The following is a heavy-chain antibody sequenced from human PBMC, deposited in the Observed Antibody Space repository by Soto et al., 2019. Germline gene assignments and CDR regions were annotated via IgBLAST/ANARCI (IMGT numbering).Heavy chain of an antibody. V-gene: IGHV3-23*01. J-gene: IGHJ5*02. Sequence: GGSLRLSCAASGFTFSSDAMNWGRQAPGKGLEWVSVISGSGGSTYYADSVKGRFTISRDNSKNTLYLQMDSLRAEDTAVYYCANLYCSSSSCYLPWGQGTLVTVSS. CDR3: ANLYCSSSSCYLP. CDR1: GFTFSSDA. D-gene: IGHD2-2*01. CDR2: ISGSGGST.